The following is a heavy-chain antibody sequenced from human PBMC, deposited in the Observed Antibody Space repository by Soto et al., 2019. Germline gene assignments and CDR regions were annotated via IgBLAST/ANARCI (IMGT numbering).Heavy chain of an antibody. CDR1: GFTFSSYS. J-gene: IGHJ5*02. Sequence: GGSLRLSCAASGFTFSSYSMNWVRQAPGKGLEWVSSISSSSSYIYYADSVKGRFTISRDNAKNSLYLQMNSLRAEDTAVYYCARDRYCSSTSCPLAWFDPWGQGTLVTVSS. CDR3: ARDRYCSSTSCPLAWFDP. CDR2: ISSSSSYI. D-gene: IGHD2-2*01. V-gene: IGHV3-21*01.